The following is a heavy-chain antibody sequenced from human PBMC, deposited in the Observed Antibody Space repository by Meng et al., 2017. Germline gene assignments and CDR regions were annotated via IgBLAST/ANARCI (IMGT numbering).Heavy chain of an antibody. D-gene: IGHD2-2*01. CDR3: AREYCSSTSCYFGAYAFDI. CDR1: GFTVSTNY. V-gene: IGHV3-53*01. Sequence: GESLKISCAASGFTVSTNYLTWVRQAPGKGLEWVSVIYSGSSGSSTYYADSVKGRFTISRDNSKNTLYLQMNSLRAEDTAVYYCAREYCSSTSCYFGAYAFDIWGQGTMVTVSS. J-gene: IGHJ3*02. CDR2: IYSGSSGSST.